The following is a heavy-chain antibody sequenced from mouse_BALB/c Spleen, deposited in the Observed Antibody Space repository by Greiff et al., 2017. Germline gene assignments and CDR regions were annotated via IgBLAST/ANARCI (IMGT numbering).Heavy chain of an antibody. J-gene: IGHJ3*01. CDR2: ISSGGSYT. Sequence: EVKLVESGGDLVKPGGSLKLSCAASGFTFSSYGMSWVRQTPDKRLEWVATISSGGSYTYYPDSVKGRFTISRDNAKNTLYLQMSSLKSEDTAMYYCASPPRFAYWGQGTLVTVSA. CDR3: ASPPRFAY. CDR1: GFTFSSYG. V-gene: IGHV5-6*02.